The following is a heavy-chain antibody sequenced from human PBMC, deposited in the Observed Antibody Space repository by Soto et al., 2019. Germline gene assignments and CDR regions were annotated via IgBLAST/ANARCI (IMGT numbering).Heavy chain of an antibody. CDR3: AKGSIAAAELKFDY. CDR1: GFTFRSYA. D-gene: IGHD6-13*01. Sequence: GGSLIHSCAASGFTFRSYAMSWVRQAPGKGLEWVSAISGSGGSTYYADSVKGRFTISRDNSKNTLYLQMNSLRAEDTAVYYCAKGSIAAAELKFDYWGQGTLVTVSS. J-gene: IGHJ4*02. CDR2: ISGSGGST. V-gene: IGHV3-23*01.